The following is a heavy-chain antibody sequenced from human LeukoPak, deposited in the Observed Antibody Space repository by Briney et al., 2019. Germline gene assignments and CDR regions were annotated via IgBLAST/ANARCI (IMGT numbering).Heavy chain of an antibody. CDR3: ATEYYGAYNY. D-gene: IGHD4-17*01. Sequence: GGSLRLSCAASGVTFTDAWMSGVRQAPGKGLEWVARFKSKAAGGTADYAAPVNGRFTISRDDSRDTLYLQMNGLKTEDIAVYYCATEYYGAYNYWGQGTLVTVSS. CDR2: FKSKAAGGTA. V-gene: IGHV3-15*01. J-gene: IGHJ4*02. CDR1: GVTFTDAW.